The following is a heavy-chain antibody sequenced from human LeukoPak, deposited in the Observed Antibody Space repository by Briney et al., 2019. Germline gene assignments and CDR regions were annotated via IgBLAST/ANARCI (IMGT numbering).Heavy chain of an antibody. V-gene: IGHV6-1*01. CDR2: TYYRSKWYN. Sequence: SQTLSLTCDISGDSVSSNNGAWNWIRQSPSRGLEWLGRTYYRSKWYNDYAGSLNGRITISPDTSNNQFSLHLNSGTPEDTAVYYCARDLGNTGWSTFAYWGQGILVTVSS. D-gene: IGHD6-19*01. CDR3: ARDLGNTGWSTFAY. J-gene: IGHJ4*02. CDR1: GDSVSSNNGA.